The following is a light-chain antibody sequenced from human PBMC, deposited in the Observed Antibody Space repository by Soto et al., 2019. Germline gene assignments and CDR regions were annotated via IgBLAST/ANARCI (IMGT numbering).Light chain of an antibody. CDR3: QQYGSSGT. Sequence: EIVLTQSPGALSLSPGERATLSCRASQSVSSNYLAWYQQKPGQAPRLLIYGASSRATGIPDRFSGSGSGTDFTLTISSLQSEDFAVYYCQQYGSSGTFGQGTKVDIK. J-gene: IGKJ1*01. V-gene: IGKV3-20*01. CDR2: GAS. CDR1: QSVSSNY.